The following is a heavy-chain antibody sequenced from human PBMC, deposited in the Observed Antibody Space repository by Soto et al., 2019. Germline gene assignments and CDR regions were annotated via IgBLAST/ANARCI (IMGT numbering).Heavy chain of an antibody. J-gene: IGHJ6*02. CDR2: IDPSDSYT. D-gene: IGHD3-22*01. V-gene: IGHV5-10-1*01. Sequence: PGESLKISCKGSGYSFTSYWISWVRQMPGKGLEWMGRIDPSDSYTNYSPSFQGHVTISADKSISTAYLQWSSLKASDTAMYYCAKLGLDSSGYYDYYYGMDVRAQRTTVTVSS. CDR1: GYSFTSYW. CDR3: AKLGLDSSGYYDYYYGMDV.